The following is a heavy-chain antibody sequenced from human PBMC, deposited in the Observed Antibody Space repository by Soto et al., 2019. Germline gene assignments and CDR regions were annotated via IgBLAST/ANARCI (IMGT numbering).Heavy chain of an antibody. V-gene: IGHV3-48*01. D-gene: IGHD4-17*01. CDR1: GFTFSTYS. Sequence: EVQLVESGGGLVQPGGSLRLSCAASGFTFSTYSMSWVRQAPGKGLEWVSYISSSSSTIYYADSVKGRFTISRDNAKNSLYLQMSSLRAEDTAVYYCARWVQTPVTTNWFDPWGQGTLVTVSS. CDR3: ARWVQTPVTTNWFDP. J-gene: IGHJ5*02. CDR2: ISSSSSTI.